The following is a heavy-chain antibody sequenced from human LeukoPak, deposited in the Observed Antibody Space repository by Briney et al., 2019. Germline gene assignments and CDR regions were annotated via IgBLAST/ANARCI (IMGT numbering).Heavy chain of an antibody. J-gene: IGHJ4*02. CDR2: IYYSGST. CDR1: GGSISSYY. D-gene: IGHD6-13*01. Sequence: SETLSLTCTVSGGSISSYYWSWIRRPPGKGLEWIGYIYYSGSTNYNPSLKSRVTISVDTSKNQFSLKLSSVTAADTAVYYCARHSYSSSWYREFDYWGQGTLVTVSS. V-gene: IGHV4-59*08. CDR3: ARHSYSSSWYREFDY.